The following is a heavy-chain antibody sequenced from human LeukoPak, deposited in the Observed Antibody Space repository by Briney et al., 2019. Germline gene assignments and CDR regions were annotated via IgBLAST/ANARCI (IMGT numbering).Heavy chain of an antibody. CDR2: IWYDGSNK. V-gene: IGHV3-33*01. CDR3: ARDTQWELPFDY. J-gene: IGHJ4*02. Sequence: GGSLRLSCAASGFTFSSYGMHWVRQAPGKGLEWVAVIWYDGSNKYYADSVKGRFTISRDNSRNTLYLQMNSLRAEDTAVYYCARDTQWELPFDYWGQGTLVTVSS. D-gene: IGHD1-26*01. CDR1: GFTFSSYG.